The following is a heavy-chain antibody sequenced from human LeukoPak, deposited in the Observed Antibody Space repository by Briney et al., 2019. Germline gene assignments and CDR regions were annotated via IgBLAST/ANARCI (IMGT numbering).Heavy chain of an antibody. CDR2: INPNSGGT. Sequence: GASVKVSCKASGYTFTGYYMHWVRQAPGQGLEWMGWINPNSGGTNYAQKFQGRVTMTRDTSISTAYMELSRLRSDDTAVYYCARSIQLWLVDAFDIWGQGTMVTVSS. V-gene: IGHV1-2*02. CDR3: ARSIQLWLVDAFDI. D-gene: IGHD5-18*01. CDR1: GYTFTGYY. J-gene: IGHJ3*02.